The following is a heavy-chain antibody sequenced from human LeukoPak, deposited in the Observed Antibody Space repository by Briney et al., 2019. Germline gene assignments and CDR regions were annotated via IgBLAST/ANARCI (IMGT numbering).Heavy chain of an antibody. CDR3: ASLGTLVP. V-gene: IGHV3-74*03. CDR2: INTDGSIT. D-gene: IGHD3-9*01. J-gene: IGHJ5*02. CDR1: GFTFSTYL. Sequence: GGSLRLSCAASGFTFSTYLMHWVRQAPGKGLVWVSRINTDGSITTYADSVKGRFTISRDNAKNTLYLQMNSLRDEDTAVYYCASLGTLVPWGQGTLVTVSS.